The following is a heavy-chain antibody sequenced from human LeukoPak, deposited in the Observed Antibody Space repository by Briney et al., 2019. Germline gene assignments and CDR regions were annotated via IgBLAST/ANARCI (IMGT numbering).Heavy chain of an antibody. D-gene: IGHD3-3*01. CDR1: GGSLSSYY. J-gene: IGHJ4*02. V-gene: IGHV4-59*01. CDR2: IYYSGST. Sequence: SETLSLTCTVSGGSLSSYYLSWLRQPPAKGLEGIGYIYYSGSTNYNPSLKSRVTITVDTSKNRFSLKLSSVPATDTALYCCGRAGTRIIGVAQGFDYWGQGTLVTVYS. CDR3: GRAGTRIIGVAQGFDY.